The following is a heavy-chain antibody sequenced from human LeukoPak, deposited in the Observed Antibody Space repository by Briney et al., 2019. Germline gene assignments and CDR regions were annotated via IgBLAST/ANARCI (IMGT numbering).Heavy chain of an antibody. Sequence: KTSETLSLTCTISGGSVSDYYWSWIRQSPGKGLEWIGYIHYTGSTTYNPSLKSRVTISADTSKNQFSLKLSSVTAADTAVYYCASRKLGNDYWGQGTLVTVSS. CDR2: IHYTGST. V-gene: IGHV4-59*02. CDR1: GGSVSDYY. D-gene: IGHD7-27*01. J-gene: IGHJ4*02. CDR3: ASRKLGNDY.